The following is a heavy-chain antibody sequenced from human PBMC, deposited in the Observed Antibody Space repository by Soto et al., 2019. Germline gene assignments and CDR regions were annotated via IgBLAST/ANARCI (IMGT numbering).Heavy chain of an antibody. CDR2: ISSGSSYI. V-gene: IGHV3-21*01. Sequence: GGSMRLSCAASGFTFSTYTMNWVRQAPGKGLEWISSISSGSSYIYYAGSVKGRFTISRDNAKNSLFLQMNSLRADDTAVYYCARDILSGGAYPDSWGQGTKVTVSS. J-gene: IGHJ5*01. D-gene: IGHD3-10*01. CDR3: ARDILSGGAYPDS. CDR1: GFTFSTYT.